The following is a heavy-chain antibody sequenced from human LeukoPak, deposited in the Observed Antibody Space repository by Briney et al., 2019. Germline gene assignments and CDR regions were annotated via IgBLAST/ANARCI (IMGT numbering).Heavy chain of an antibody. Sequence: PGGSLRLSCAASGFTVSSNYMSWVRQAPGKGLEWVSAISGSGGSTYYADSVKGRFTISRDNSKNTLYLQMNSLRAEDTAVYYCAKERGSRNYYGSGSCLDWGQGTLVTVSS. D-gene: IGHD3-10*01. V-gene: IGHV3-23*01. CDR2: ISGSGGST. J-gene: IGHJ4*02. CDR1: GFTVSSNY. CDR3: AKERGSRNYYGSGSCLD.